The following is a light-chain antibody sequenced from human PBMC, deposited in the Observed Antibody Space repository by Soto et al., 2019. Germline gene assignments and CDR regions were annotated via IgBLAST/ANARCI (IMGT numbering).Light chain of an antibody. J-gene: IGKJ1*01. CDR2: GAS. V-gene: IGKV3-15*01. Sequence: EIGSKMSLAALSVSPGDRATLSCRASEDISGNLAWYQQRPGQAPRLLIYGASSKATGIPVRFSGSGCGTDFILTISVRRSDDDAPLYYHHQNSGSLWTLGQGTMVDI. CDR1: EDISGN. CDR3: HHQNSGSLWT.